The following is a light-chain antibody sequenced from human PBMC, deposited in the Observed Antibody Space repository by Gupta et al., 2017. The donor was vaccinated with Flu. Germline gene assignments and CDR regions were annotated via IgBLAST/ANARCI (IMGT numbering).Light chain of an antibody. V-gene: IGLV1-47*01. CDR3: AAWDDSLGGCGV. Sequence: QSVLTQPPSASGTPGHRVTGSCSGASANIGSNYVYWYQQLPGTAPKLLILRNNQRPSGVPDRFSGSKSGTSASLAISGLRADDEADYYCAAWDDSLGGCGVFGGGTKLTVL. J-gene: IGLJ3*02. CDR2: RNN. CDR1: SANIGSNY.